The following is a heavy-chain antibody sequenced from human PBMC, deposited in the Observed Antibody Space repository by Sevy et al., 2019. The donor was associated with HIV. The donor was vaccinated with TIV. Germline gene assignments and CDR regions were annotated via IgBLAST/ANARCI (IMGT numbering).Heavy chain of an antibody. V-gene: IGHV3-74*01. CDR2: LNYDGSYT. Sequence: GGSLRLSCAASGFTFSSHWMQWVRQAPGKGLVWVSRLNYDGSYTNYADSVKGRFTISRDNAKSTLYLQMNSLRAEDTAPYYCARSKVGVGDAFDIWGQGTMVTVSS. CDR1: GFTFSSHW. D-gene: IGHD3-16*01. CDR3: ARSKVGVGDAFDI. J-gene: IGHJ3*02.